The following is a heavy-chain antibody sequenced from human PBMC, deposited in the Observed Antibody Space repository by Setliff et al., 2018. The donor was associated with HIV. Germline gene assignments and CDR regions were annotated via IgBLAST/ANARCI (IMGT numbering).Heavy chain of an antibody. CDR2: IIHSGGT. D-gene: IGHD5-12*01. Sequence: PSETLSLTCAVYGGSFSGYYWNWIRQPPGKGLEWIGEIIHSGGTNYTPSLKSRVTISVDTSKNQFSLKLSSVTAADTAVYYCARRSGYAEDYWGQGTLVTVSS. V-gene: IGHV4-34*12. CDR3: ARRSGYAEDY. CDR1: GGSFSGYY. J-gene: IGHJ4*02.